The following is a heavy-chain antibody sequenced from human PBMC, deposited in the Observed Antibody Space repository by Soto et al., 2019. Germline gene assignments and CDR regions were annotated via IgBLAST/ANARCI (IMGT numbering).Heavy chain of an antibody. V-gene: IGHV3-23*01. CDR3: AKDLPSCYLEGCAFDI. CDR1: GFTFSSYA. D-gene: IGHD2-2*01. CDR2: ISGSGGST. Sequence: GGSLRLSCAASGFTFSSYAMSWVRQAPGKGLEWVSAISGSGGSTYYADSVKGRFTISRDNSKNTLYLQMNSLRAEDTAVYYCAKDLPSCYLEGCAFDIWGQGTMVTVSS. J-gene: IGHJ3*02.